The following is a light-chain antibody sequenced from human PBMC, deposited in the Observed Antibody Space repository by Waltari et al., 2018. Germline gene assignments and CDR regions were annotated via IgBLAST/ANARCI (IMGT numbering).Light chain of an antibody. CDR2: AAS. J-gene: IGKJ1*01. CDR1: QNIRTH. Sequence: DIQMTQSPSSLSASVGDTVTVTCRASQNIRTHLNWYQQKPATAPKLLSYAASTLHRGVPSRFSASASGTDFTLTVTNLQPHDFAVYFCQQSFSSPWTFGQGTRV. CDR3: QQSFSSPWT. V-gene: IGKV1-39*01.